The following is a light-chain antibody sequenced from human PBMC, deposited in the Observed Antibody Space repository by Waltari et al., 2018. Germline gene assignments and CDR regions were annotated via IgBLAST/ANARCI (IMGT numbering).Light chain of an antibody. J-gene: IGKJ4*01. V-gene: IGKV3-11*01. CDR3: QQRRRWPLT. CDR2: DTS. Sequence: DIVLTQSPSTLSLSTAERAILSCRASQTVDTYLACYQQRHGQAPRLLIYDTSHRATGIPDRFSGSGSETDFTLTISRLEPEDFAVYYCQQRRRWPLTFGGGSKVEI. CDR1: QTVDTY.